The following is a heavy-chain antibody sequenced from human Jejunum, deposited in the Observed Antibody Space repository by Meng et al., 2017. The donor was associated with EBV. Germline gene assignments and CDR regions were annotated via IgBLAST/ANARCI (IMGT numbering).Heavy chain of an antibody. J-gene: IGHJ5*02. Sequence: QVQLQPGGAGLLKPSETLSLTCAVYGGSFSDYYWTWIRQPPGKGLEWIGEINHGGGAIYNPSLKSRVTISVDTSKNQFSLKLSSVTAADTAVYYCARLGGYASGTYYPIDPWGQGTLVTVSS. CDR2: INHGGGA. CDR3: ARLGGYASGTYYPIDP. D-gene: IGHD3-10*01. CDR1: GGSFSDYY. V-gene: IGHV4-34*01.